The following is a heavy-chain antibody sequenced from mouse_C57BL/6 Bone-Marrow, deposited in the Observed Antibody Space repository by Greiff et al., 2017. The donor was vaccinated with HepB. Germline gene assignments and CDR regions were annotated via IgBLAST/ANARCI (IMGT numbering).Heavy chain of an antibody. CDR2: IDPSDSYT. D-gene: IGHD1-1*02. J-gene: IGHJ2*01. CDR1: GYTFTSYW. CDR3: ARAGVAYYFDY. V-gene: IGHV1-59*01. Sequence: QVQLQQSGAELVRPGTSVKLSCKASGYTFTSYWMHWVKQRPGQGLEWIGVIDPSDSYTNYNQKFKGKATLTVDTSSSTAYMQLSSLTSEDSAVYYCARAGVAYYFDYWGQGTTLTVSS.